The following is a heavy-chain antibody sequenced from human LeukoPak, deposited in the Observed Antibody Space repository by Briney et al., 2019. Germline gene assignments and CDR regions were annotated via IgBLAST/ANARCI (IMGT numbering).Heavy chain of an antibody. D-gene: IGHD5-24*01. CDR1: GFIFRSYG. CDR2: ISYDGNNQ. V-gene: IGHV3-33*08. Sequence: GRSLRLSCAASGFIFRSYGMHWVRQAPGKGLEWVALISYDGNNQNYADSVKGRFTISRDNSKSTLYLQMNILRAEDTAVYHCAKMGYYYYMDVWGTGTTVTVSS. J-gene: IGHJ6*03. CDR3: AKMGYYYYMDV.